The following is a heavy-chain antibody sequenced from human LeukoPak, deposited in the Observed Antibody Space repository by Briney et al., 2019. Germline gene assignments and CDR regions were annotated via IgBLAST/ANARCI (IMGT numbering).Heavy chain of an antibody. CDR3: ARVGTWIQLTGYYFDY. CDR2: IYYSGST. D-gene: IGHD5-18*01. V-gene: IGHV4-30-4*01. J-gene: IGHJ4*02. Sequence: SETLSLTCTVSGGSISSGDYYWSWIRQPPGKGLEWIGYIYYSGSTYYNPSLKSRVTISVDTSKNQFSLKLSSVTAADTAVYYCARVGTWIQLTGYYFDYWGQGTLVTVSS. CDR1: GGSISSGDYY.